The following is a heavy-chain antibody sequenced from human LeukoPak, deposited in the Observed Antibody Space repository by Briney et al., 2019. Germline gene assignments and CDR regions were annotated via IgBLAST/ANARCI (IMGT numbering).Heavy chain of an antibody. Sequence: GGSLRLSCAASGFTVSGNYMSWVRQAPGKGLEWVSVIYSGGRTYYADSVKGRCTISRDNSKNTLSLQMTSLRAEDTAVYYCARARVELGGIGFFDYWGQGTLVIVSS. V-gene: IGHV3-53*01. CDR1: GFTVSGNY. D-gene: IGHD3-16*01. CDR2: IYSGGRT. J-gene: IGHJ4*02. CDR3: ARARVELGGIGFFDY.